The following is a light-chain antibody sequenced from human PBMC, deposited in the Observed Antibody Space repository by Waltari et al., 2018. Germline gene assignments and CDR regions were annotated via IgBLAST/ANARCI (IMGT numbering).Light chain of an antibody. V-gene: IGLV4-69*01. CDR3: QTGGHGTWV. CDR1: SGHSSNV. Sequence: QLVLTQSPSASASLGASVKLTCTLSSGHSSNVIACLQQQPEKGPRYLMKVNSDGSHSKGDKIPDRFSGSSSGAEHYLTISSLQSEDEADYYCQTGGHGTWVFGGGTKLTVL. CDR2: VNSDGSH. J-gene: IGLJ3*02.